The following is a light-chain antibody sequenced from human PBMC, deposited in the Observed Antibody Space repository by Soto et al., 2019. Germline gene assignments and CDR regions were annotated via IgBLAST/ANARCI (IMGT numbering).Light chain of an antibody. Sequence: QSALTQPASVSGSPGQSITISCTGTSSDVGSYNLVSWYQQHPGKAPKLIIYEGSKRPSGVSNRFSGSKSGNTASLTISGLQAQDEADYYCCSHAGSSNASLGNGTKVTVL. CDR1: SSDVGSYNL. CDR2: EGS. V-gene: IGLV2-23*01. CDR3: CSHAGSSNAS. J-gene: IGLJ1*01.